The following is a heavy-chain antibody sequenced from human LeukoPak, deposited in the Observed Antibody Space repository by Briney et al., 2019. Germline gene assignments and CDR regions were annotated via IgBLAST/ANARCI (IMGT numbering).Heavy chain of an antibody. V-gene: IGHV1-69*05. D-gene: IGHD1-7*01. J-gene: IGHJ4*02. CDR3: ARAPFSVGGTTLSFDY. Sequence: GASVKVSCKASGGTFSSYAISWVRQASGQGLEWMGGITPIFGTANYAQKFQGRVTITTDESTSTAYMELSSLRSEDTAVYYCARAPFSVGGTTLSFDYWGQGTLVTVSS. CDR1: GGTFSSYA. CDR2: ITPIFGTA.